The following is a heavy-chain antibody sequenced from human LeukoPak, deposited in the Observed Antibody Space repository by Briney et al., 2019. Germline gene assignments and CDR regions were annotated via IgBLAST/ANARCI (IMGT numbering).Heavy chain of an antibody. Sequence: PGVSLRLSCAASGFTFDDYSMHWVRQAPGKGLEWVSGISWNSGSIDYADSVKGRFTISRDNAKNSLYLQMNSLRAEDTALYYCAKDKGAAAGTHFPHWGKGTLVTVTS. J-gene: IGHJ1*01. CDR2: ISWNSGSI. CDR3: AKDKGAAAGTHFPH. D-gene: IGHD6-13*01. CDR1: GFTFDDYS. V-gene: IGHV3-9*01.